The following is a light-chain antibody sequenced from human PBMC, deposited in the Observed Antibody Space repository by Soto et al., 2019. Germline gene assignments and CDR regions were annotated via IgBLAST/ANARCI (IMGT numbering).Light chain of an antibody. Sequence: QAVVTQPPSASGTPGQRVTISCSGSSSNIGTNTVIWYQQLPGAAPRLLIYSDNQRPSGVPDRFSGSKSGTSASLAISGLQSEDEADYYCAASDVSLVVFGGGTQLTVL. CDR2: SDN. J-gene: IGLJ2*01. CDR1: SSNIGTNT. V-gene: IGLV1-44*01. CDR3: AASDVSLVV.